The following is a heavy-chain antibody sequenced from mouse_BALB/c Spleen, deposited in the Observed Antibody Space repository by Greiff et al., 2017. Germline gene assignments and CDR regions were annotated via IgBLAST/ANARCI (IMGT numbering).Heavy chain of an antibody. CDR2: INSNGGST. D-gene: IGHD1-2*01. V-gene: IGHV5-6-2*01. CDR3: ARHEDYGYDY. Sequence: EVKLVESGGGLVKLGGSLKLSCAASGFTFSSYYMSWVRQTPEKRLELVAAINSNGGSTYYPDTVKGRFTISRDNAKNTLYLQMSSLKSEDTALYYCARHEDYGYDYWGQGTTLTVSS. CDR1: GFTFSSYY. J-gene: IGHJ2*01.